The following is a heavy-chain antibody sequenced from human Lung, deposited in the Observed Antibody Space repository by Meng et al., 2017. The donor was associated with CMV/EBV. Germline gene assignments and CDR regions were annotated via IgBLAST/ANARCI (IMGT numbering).Heavy chain of an antibody. D-gene: IGHD2/OR15-2a*01. V-gene: IGHV3-15*01. CDR3: TTEEYFSYYYGMDV. CDR1: GFTFSNAW. Sequence: SCAASGFTFSNAWMSWVRQAPGKGLEWVGRIKSKTDGGTTDYAAPVKGRFTISRDDSKNTLYLQMNSLKTEDTAVYYCTTEEYFSYYYGMDVWDQGTXVNGAS. J-gene: IGHJ6*02. CDR2: IKSKTDGGTT.